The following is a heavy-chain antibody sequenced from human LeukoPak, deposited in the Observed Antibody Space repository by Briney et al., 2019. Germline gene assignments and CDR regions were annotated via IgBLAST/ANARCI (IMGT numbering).Heavy chain of an antibody. J-gene: IGHJ6*02. Sequence: ASVKVSCKASGYTFTSYDINWVRQAPGQGLEWMGWMNPNSGNTGYAQKFQGRVTMTRNTSISTAYMELSSLRSEDTAVYYCAREEGYCSGGSCYSVGYYGMDVWGQGTTVTVSS. D-gene: IGHD2-15*01. CDR1: GYTFTSYD. CDR2: MNPNSGNT. V-gene: IGHV1-8*01. CDR3: AREEGYCSGGSCYSVGYYGMDV.